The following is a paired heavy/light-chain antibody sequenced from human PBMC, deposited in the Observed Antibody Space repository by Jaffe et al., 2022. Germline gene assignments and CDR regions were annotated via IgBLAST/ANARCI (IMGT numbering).Heavy chain of an antibody. CDR2: IKQDGSEK. D-gene: IGHD2-15*01. Sequence: EVQLVESGGGLVQPGGSLRLSCAASGFTFSSYWMSWVRQAPGKGLEWVANIKQDGSEKYYVDSVKGRFTISRDNAKNSLYLQMNSLRAEDTAVYYCARDIMVVAAYLYLEHDAFDIWGQGTMVTVSS. CDR1: GFTFSSYW. J-gene: IGHJ3*02. CDR3: ARDIMVVAAYLYLEHDAFDI. V-gene: IGHV3-7*01.
Light chain of an antibody. CDR3: LQHNSYPRT. V-gene: IGKV1-17*03. J-gene: IGKJ2*01. Sequence: DIQMTQSPSAMSASVGDRVTITCRASQGISNYLAWFQQKPGKVPKRLIYASSSLQSGVPSRFSGSGSGTEFTLTISSLQPEDFATYYCLQHNSYPRTFGQGTKLEIK. CDR1: QGISNY. CDR2: ASS.